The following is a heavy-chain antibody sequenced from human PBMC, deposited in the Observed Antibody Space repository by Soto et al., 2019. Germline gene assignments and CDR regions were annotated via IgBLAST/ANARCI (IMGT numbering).Heavy chain of an antibody. Sequence: EVQVVESGGGLVQPGGSLKLSCAASGFTFSASALHWVRQASGKGLDWIGRIRSKPNNYATAYAASLKGRFTISRDDSKSTAYLQMNSLETEDTAVYYCTRHLADFWGQGTLVTVSS. CDR2: IRSKPNNYAT. CDR3: TRHLADF. J-gene: IGHJ4*02. CDR1: GFTFSASA. V-gene: IGHV3-73*01.